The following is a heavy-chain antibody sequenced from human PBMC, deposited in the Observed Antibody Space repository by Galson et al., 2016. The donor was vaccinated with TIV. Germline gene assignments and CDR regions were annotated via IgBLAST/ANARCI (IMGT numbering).Heavy chain of an antibody. CDR3: ATSTVGENIYYYGMDD. J-gene: IGHJ6*02. CDR2: ISYDGTNR. V-gene: IGHV3-30-3*01. CDR1: GFSFSRNA. D-gene: IGHD1-26*01. Sequence: SLRLSCAASGFSFSRNAMHWVRQTPGRGLEWVAVISYDGTNRYYADSVKGRLTVSRDNSRNTVYLQMNNVRAEDTALYYCATSTVGENIYYYGMDDWGQGTPVTVSS.